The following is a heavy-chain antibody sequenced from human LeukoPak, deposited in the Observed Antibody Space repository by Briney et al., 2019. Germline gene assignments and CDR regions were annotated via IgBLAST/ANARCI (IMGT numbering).Heavy chain of an antibody. J-gene: IGHJ4*02. Sequence: PGGSLRLSCAASGFTFSDYSMNWVRQAPGKGLEWISYIGISSGNTKYADSVKGRFTISGDKAKNSLYLQMNSLRAEDTAVYYCARDYKYAFDNWGQGTLVTVSS. D-gene: IGHD5-24*01. V-gene: IGHV3-48*01. CDR3: ARDYKYAFDN. CDR1: GFTFSDYS. CDR2: IGISSGNT.